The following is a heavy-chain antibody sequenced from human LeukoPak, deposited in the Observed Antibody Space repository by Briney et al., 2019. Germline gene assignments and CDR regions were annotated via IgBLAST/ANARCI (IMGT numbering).Heavy chain of an antibody. CDR3: ARGVIYYYGMDV. J-gene: IGHJ6*02. CDR2: IYHSGST. V-gene: IGHV4-30-2*01. Sequence: PSETLSLTCTVSGGSISSGGYSWSWIRQPPGKGLEWIGYIYHSGSTYYNPSLKSRVTISVDRSKNQFSLKLSSVTAADTAVYYCARGVIYYYGMDVWGQGTTVTVSS. CDR1: GGSISSGGYS.